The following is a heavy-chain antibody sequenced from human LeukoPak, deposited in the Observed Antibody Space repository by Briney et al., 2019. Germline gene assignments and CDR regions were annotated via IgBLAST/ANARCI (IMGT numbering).Heavy chain of an antibody. CDR2: ISSSGSTI. CDR3: AKDPYSSPYYGPGY. J-gene: IGHJ4*02. CDR1: GFTFSDYY. Sequence: PGGSLRLSCAASGFTFSDYYMSWIRQAPGKGLEWVSYISSSGSTIYYADSVKGRFTISRDNAKNSLYLQMNSLRADDTAVYYCAKDPYSSPYYGPGYLGQGTLVTVSS. V-gene: IGHV3-11*01. D-gene: IGHD6-19*01.